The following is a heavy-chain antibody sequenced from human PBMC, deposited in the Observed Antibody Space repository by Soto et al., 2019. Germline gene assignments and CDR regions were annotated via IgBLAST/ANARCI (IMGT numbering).Heavy chain of an antibody. CDR1: GFTFSNAW. Sequence: GGSLRLSCAASGFTFSNAWMSWARQAPGKGLEWVGRIKSKTDGGTTDYAAPVKGRFTISRDDSKNTLYLQMNSLKTEDTAVYYCTTDLYSSSWYYYYYGMDVWGQGTTVTVSS. CDR3: TTDLYSSSWYYYYYGMDV. J-gene: IGHJ6*02. D-gene: IGHD6-13*01. V-gene: IGHV3-15*01. CDR2: IKSKTDGGTT.